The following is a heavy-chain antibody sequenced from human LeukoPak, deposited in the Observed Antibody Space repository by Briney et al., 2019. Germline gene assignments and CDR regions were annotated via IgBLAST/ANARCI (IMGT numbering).Heavy chain of an antibody. J-gene: IGHJ4*02. CDR2: IDPTGGST. Sequence: GASVKVSCKASGYTFIGNYMHWVRQAPGQGLEWMGIIDPTGGSTGYAQRFQGRVTMTRDVSTSTFFIELSSLRSDDTAFYYCAREPNLHQFDSWGQGTLVTVSS. V-gene: IGHV1-46*01. CDR1: GYTFIGNY. CDR3: AREPNLHQFDS.